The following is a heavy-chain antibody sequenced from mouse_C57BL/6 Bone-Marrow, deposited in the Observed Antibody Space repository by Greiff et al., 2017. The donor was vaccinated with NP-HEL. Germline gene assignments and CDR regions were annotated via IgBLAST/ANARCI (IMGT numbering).Heavy chain of an antibody. V-gene: IGHV1-64*01. CDR1: GYTFTSYW. Sequence: VQLQQPGAELVKPGASVKLSCKASGYTFTSYWMHWVKQRPGQGLEWIGMIHPNSGSTNYNEKFKSKATLTVDKSSSTAYMQLSSLTSEDSAVYYCARITTVVARGYFDVWGTGTTVTVSS. D-gene: IGHD1-1*01. CDR2: IHPNSGST. J-gene: IGHJ1*03. CDR3: ARITTVVARGYFDV.